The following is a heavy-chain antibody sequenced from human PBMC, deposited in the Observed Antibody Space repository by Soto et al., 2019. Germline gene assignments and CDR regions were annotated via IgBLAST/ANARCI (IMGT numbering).Heavy chain of an antibody. D-gene: IGHD7-27*01. CDR1: GGSLSSSSYY. CDR3: ARRWGTYFDF. Sequence: SETLSLTWTVSGGSLSSSSYYRGWIRQPPGKGLEWIGSIYYSGSTDYDPSLKSRVTISVDTSKNQFSLKLSSVTAADTAVYYCARRWGTYFDFWGQGTLVTVSS. V-gene: IGHV4-39*07. CDR2: IYYSGST. J-gene: IGHJ4*02.